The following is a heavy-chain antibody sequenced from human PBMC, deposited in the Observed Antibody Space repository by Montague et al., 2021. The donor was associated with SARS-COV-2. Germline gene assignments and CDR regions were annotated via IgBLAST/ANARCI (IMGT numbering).Heavy chain of an antibody. CDR1: GGSISSGSYY. J-gene: IGHJ4*02. Sequence: TLSLTCTVSGGSISSGSYYWSWIRQPAGKGLEWIGRIYTSGSTNYNPSLKSRVTISVDTFKNRCSLKLSSVTAADTAVYYCARADFWSGYLYFDYWGQGTLVTVSS. CDR3: ARADFWSGYLYFDY. CDR2: IYTSGST. V-gene: IGHV4-61*02. D-gene: IGHD3-3*01.